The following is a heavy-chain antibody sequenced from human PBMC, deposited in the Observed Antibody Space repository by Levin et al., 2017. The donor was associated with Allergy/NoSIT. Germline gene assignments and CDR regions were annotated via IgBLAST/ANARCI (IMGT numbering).Heavy chain of an antibody. CDR2: LYYSGSA. Sequence: PSETLSLTCTVSGGSISSNSYYWGWIRQTPGTGLEWIGSLYYSGSAYYNPSLKSRVTISVDTSKNQFSLKLSSVTTADTSVYFCASGWFGEFPQPLDSWGQGTLVTVSS. CDR1: GGSISSNSYY. D-gene: IGHD3-10*01. V-gene: IGHV4-39*01. J-gene: IGHJ4*02. CDR3: ASGWFGEFPQPLDS.